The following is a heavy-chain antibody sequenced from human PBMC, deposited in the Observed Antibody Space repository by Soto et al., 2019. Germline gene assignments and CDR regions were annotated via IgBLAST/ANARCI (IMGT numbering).Heavy chain of an antibody. Sequence: ASVKVSCKASGYTFTSYGISWVRQAPGQGLEWMGWISAYNGNTNYAQKLQGRVTMTTDTSTSTAYMELRSLRSDDTAVYYCARESSSSWFGGYYYYYDGMDVWGQGTTVTVSS. D-gene: IGHD6-13*01. CDR3: ARESSSSWFGGYYYYYDGMDV. V-gene: IGHV1-18*01. J-gene: IGHJ6*02. CDR1: GYTFTSYG. CDR2: ISAYNGNT.